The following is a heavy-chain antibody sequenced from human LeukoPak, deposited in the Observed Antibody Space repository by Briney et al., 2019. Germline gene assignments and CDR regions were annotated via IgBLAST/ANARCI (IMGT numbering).Heavy chain of an antibody. Sequence: GGSLRLSCAASGVTFSSYAMSWVRQAPGKGLEWVSVISGSAGSTYYADCVKGRFTISRDNSKNTLYLQMNSLRAEHTAVYYCAKDLVAAKLELNWFDPWGQGTLVSVSS. J-gene: IGHJ5*02. CDR3: AKDLVAAKLELNWFDP. D-gene: IGHD1-7*01. CDR2: ISGSAGST. CDR1: GVTFSSYA. V-gene: IGHV3-23*01.